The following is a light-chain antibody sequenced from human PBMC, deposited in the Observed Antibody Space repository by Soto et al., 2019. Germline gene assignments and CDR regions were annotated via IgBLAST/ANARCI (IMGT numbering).Light chain of an antibody. Sequence: DIQMTQSPSTLSASVGDRVTITCRASQSISTWLAWYQQKPGNAPKLLIFDASNLESGVPSSFSGSGSGTEFTLTIDSLQPDDFATYYCQQYNSDSRTFGQGTELDIK. V-gene: IGKV1-5*01. CDR1: QSISTW. J-gene: IGKJ1*01. CDR2: DAS. CDR3: QQYNSDSRT.